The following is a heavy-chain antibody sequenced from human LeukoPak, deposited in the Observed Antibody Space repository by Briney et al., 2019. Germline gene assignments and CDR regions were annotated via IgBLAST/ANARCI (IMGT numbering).Heavy chain of an antibody. V-gene: IGHV3-7*01. CDR3: ARVFRRWYNYGDY. CDR1: GFTFSSYW. D-gene: IGHD1-20*01. Sequence: GGSLRLSCAASGFTFSSYWMSWVRQAPGKGLEWVANIKQDGSEKYYVDSVKGRFTISRDNAKNSLYLQMNSLRAEDTAVYYCARVFRRWYNYGDYWGQGTLVTVSS. CDR2: IKQDGSEK. J-gene: IGHJ4*02.